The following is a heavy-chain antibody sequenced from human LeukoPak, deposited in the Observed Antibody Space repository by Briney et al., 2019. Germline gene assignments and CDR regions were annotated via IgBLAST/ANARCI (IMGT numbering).Heavy chain of an antibody. Sequence: SETLSLTCAVYGGSFSGYYWSWIRQPPGKGLEWIGEINHSGSTNYNPSLKSRVTIPVDTSKNQFSLKLSSVTAADTAVYYCARQEGYCSGGSCLDFAFDIWGQGTMVTVSS. CDR3: ARQEGYCSGGSCLDFAFDI. CDR1: GGSFSGYY. D-gene: IGHD2-15*01. V-gene: IGHV4-34*01. J-gene: IGHJ3*02. CDR2: INHSGST.